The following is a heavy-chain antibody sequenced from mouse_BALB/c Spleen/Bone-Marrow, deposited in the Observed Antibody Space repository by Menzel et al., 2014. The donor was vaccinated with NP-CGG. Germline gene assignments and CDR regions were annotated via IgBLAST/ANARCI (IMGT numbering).Heavy chain of an antibody. CDR2: INPSNGGT. CDR1: GYTFTSYY. V-gene: IGHV1S81*02. D-gene: IGHD2-12*01. Sequence: QVQLQQSGAELVKPGASVKLSCKASGYTFTSYYLYWVKQRPGQGLEWIGEINPSNGGTNFNERFKSKASLTVDKSSIAAYMQLNSRTSEDAAFYDCTRRSLRYDCNSIDYWGQGTPVTVSS. CDR3: TRRSLRYDCNSIDY. J-gene: IGHJ4*01.